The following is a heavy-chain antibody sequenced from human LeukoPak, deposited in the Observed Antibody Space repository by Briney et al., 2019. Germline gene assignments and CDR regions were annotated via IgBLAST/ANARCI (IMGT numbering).Heavy chain of an antibody. V-gene: IGHV3-23*01. Sequence: GGSLRLSCAASGFTFSSYAMSWVRQAPGKGLEWVSAISGSGGSTYYADSVKGRFTISRDNSKNTLYLQMNSLRAEDTAVYYCAKVVVAREWELPPFDYWGQGTLVTVSS. D-gene: IGHD1-26*01. CDR3: AKVVVAREWELPPFDY. CDR2: ISGSGGST. J-gene: IGHJ4*02. CDR1: GFTFSSYA.